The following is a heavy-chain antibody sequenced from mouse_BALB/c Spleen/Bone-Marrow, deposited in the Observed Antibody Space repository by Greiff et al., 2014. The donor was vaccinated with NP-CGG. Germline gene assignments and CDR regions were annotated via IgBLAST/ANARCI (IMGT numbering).Heavy chain of an antibody. D-gene: IGHD1-1*01. CDR1: GFTFSSFG. J-gene: IGHJ2*01. Sequence: DVKLVESGGGLVQPGGSRKLSCAASGFTFSSFGMHWVRQAPEKGLEWVAYISSGSSTIYYADTVMGRFTISRDNPKNTLFLQMTSLRSEDTVMYYCARPGSSSGYFDYWGQGTTLTVSS. CDR3: ARPGSSSGYFDY. CDR2: ISSGSSTI. V-gene: IGHV5-17*02.